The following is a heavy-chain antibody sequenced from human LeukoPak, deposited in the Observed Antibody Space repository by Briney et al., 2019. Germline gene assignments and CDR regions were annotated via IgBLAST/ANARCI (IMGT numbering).Heavy chain of an antibody. D-gene: IGHD5-24*01. CDR2: IYYSGST. CDR1: GGSISSYY. CDR3: ASQLEEMATIRPFDY. J-gene: IGHJ4*02. Sequence: SETLSLTCTVSGGSISSYYWSWIRQPPGKGLEWIGYIYYSGSTNYNPSLKSRVTISVDTSKNQFSLKLSSVTAADTAVYYCASQLEEMATIRPFDYWGQGTLVTVSS. V-gene: IGHV4-59*12.